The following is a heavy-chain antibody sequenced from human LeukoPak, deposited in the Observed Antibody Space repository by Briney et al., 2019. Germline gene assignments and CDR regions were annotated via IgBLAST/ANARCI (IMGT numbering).Heavy chain of an antibody. CDR3: YTAGYEYDFLTGYYYFDS. Sequence: GRSLRLSCAASDFTFTSYGMSWVRQAPGKGLEWVGRVKSKTDGGTTDYAAPVKGRFTISRDDSKNTLYLKMNSLKTEDTAVYYCYTAGYEYDFLTGYYYFDSWGQGTLVTVSS. CDR2: VKSKTDGGTT. V-gene: IGHV3-15*01. J-gene: IGHJ4*02. D-gene: IGHD3-9*01. CDR1: DFTFTSYG.